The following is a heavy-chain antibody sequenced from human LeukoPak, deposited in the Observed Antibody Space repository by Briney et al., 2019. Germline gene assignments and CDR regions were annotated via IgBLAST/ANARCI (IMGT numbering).Heavy chain of an antibody. CDR2: ISSSSSYI. J-gene: IGHJ4*02. D-gene: IGHD4-11*01. Sequence: SGGSLRLSCAASGFTFSSYAMSWVRQAPGKGLEWVSSISSSSSYIYYADSVKGRFTISRDNSKNTLYLQMNSLRAEDTAVYYCARDRVTTGGSQFDYWGQGTLVTVSS. CDR1: GFTFSSYA. CDR3: ARDRVTTGGSQFDY. V-gene: IGHV3-21*01.